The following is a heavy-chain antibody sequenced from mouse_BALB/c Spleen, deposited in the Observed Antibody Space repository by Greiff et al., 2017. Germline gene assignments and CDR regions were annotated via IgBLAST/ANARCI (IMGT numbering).Heavy chain of an antibody. CDR1: GFTFSNYW. CDR3: TRPDGYYYAMDY. J-gene: IGHJ4*01. Sequence: EVQRVESGGGLVQPGGSMKLSCVASGFTFSNYWMNWVRQSPEKGLEWVAEIRLKSNNYATHYAESVKGRFTISRDDSKSSVYLQMNNLRAEDTGIYYCTRPDGYYYAMDYWGQGTSVTVSS. D-gene: IGHD2-3*01. CDR2: IRLKSNNYAT. V-gene: IGHV6-6*02.